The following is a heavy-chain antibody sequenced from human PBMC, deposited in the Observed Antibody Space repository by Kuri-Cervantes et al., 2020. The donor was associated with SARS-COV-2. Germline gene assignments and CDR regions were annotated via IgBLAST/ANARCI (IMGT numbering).Heavy chain of an antibody. Sequence: GESLKISCTASGFTFGDYAMSWVRQAPGKGLEWVSSISSSSSYIYYADSVKGRFTISRDNAKNSLYLQMNSLRAEDTAVYYCARDGDIVVVREGFDYWGQGTLVTVSS. D-gene: IGHD2-2*01. CDR1: GFTFGDYA. V-gene: IGHV3-21*01. J-gene: IGHJ4*02. CDR3: ARDGDIVVVREGFDY. CDR2: ISSSSSYI.